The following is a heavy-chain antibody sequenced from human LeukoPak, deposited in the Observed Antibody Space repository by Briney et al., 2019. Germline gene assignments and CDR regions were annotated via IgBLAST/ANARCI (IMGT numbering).Heavy chain of an antibody. J-gene: IGHJ4*02. CDR2: ISSSGSTI. CDR3: ARAPSMTTFDY. CDR1: GLTLSSYE. D-gene: IGHD4-17*01. V-gene: IGHV3-48*03. Sequence: GSLRLSCAASGLTLSSYEMNWGRRAPGKGLEWGSYISSSGSTICYADSVKGRFTISRDNAKNPLYLQMNSLRAEDTAVYYCARAPSMTTFDYWGQGTLVTVSS.